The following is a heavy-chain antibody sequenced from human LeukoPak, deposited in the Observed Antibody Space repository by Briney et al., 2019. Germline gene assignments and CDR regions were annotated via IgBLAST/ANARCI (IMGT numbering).Heavy chain of an antibody. D-gene: IGHD2-2*01. J-gene: IGHJ6*03. CDR2: INPNSGGT. CDR1: GYTFTGYY. V-gene: IGHV1-2*02. CDR3: AGQGTSAYYYYYMDV. Sequence: ASVKVSCKASGYTFTGYYMHWVRQAPGQGLEWMGWINPNSGGTNYAQKFQGRVTITADESTSTAYMELSSLRSEDTAVYYCAGQGTSAYYYYYMDVWGKGPTVTISS.